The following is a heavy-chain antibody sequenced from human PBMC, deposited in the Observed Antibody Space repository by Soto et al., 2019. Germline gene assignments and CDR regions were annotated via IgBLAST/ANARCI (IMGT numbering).Heavy chain of an antibody. CDR2: MSYDGSNE. J-gene: IGHJ4*02. CDR3: AKDASHNFDY. Sequence: GGSLRLSCAASGFTFSHYAMHWVRQAPGKGLEWVALMSYDGSNEYYADSVKGRFTISRDNSKNTLYLQMNSLRAEDTAVYYCAKDASHNFDYWGQGTLVTVSS. CDR1: GFTFSHYA. V-gene: IGHV3-30*18.